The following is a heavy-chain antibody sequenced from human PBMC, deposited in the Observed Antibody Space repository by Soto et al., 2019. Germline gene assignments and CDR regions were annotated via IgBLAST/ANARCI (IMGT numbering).Heavy chain of an antibody. J-gene: IGHJ5*02. V-gene: IGHV1-18*01. Sequence: ASVKVSCKTSGYTFSNYGITWMRQAPGQPLEWLGWISLYSDGTNYAQKFQGRVSMTTDTSTTTAYMELRSLRSDDTAVYYCARVVPGAEAWFGPWGQGTLVTVSS. CDR1: GYTFSNYG. CDR3: ARVVPGAEAWFGP. CDR2: ISLYSDGT. D-gene: IGHD2-2*01.